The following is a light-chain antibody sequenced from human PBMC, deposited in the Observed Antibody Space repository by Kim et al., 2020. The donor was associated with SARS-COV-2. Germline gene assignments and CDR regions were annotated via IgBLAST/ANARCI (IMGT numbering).Light chain of an antibody. J-gene: IGKJ1*01. V-gene: IGKV1-5*01. Sequence: DIQMTQSPSTLSASVGDRVTITCRASQSISSWLAWYQQKPGKAPNLLIYDASTLQSGVPSRFSGSGSETEFTLTISSLQPDDSATYYCQQHNSYSWTFGQGTKVDIK. CDR2: DAS. CDR1: QSISSW. CDR3: QQHNSYSWT.